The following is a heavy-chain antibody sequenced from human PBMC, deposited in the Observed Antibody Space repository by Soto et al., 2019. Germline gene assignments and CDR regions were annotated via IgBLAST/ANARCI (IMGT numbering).Heavy chain of an antibody. Sequence: GGSLRLSCVASGFTFSDYYMTWIRQAPGKGLEWVAYISSSGSGIYYPDSVKGRFTISRDNAKNSLYLQMGSLRAEDSAVYYCARAYSDAFDIWGQGTMVTVSS. V-gene: IGHV3-11*01. J-gene: IGHJ3*02. CDR1: GFTFSDYY. CDR3: ARAYSDAFDI. CDR2: ISSSGSGI. D-gene: IGHD2-15*01.